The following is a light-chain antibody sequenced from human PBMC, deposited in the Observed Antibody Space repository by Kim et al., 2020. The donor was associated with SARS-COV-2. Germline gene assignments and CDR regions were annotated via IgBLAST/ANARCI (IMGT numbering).Light chain of an antibody. J-gene: IGLJ2*01. CDR3: CSFASPHTLRI. CDR2: DVN. Sequence: QAVTISCTGTSRNFYGYYYVSWYQQHPGKAPKLMIYDVNKRPSGVPDRFSGSRSGNTASLTISDLQAEDEADYSCCSFASPHTLRIFGGGTKVTVL. V-gene: IGLV2-11*03. CDR1: SRNFYGYYY.